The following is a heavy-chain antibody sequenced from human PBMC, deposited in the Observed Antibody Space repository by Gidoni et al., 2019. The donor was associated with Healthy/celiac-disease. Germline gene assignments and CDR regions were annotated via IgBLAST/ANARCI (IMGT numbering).Heavy chain of an antibody. CDR1: FSNAW. V-gene: IGHV3-15*01. CDR2: IKSKTDGGTT. J-gene: IGHJ6*02. CDR3: TTPGERGEDYYYGMDV. Sequence: FSNAWMSWVRQAPGKGLEWVGRIKSKTDGGTTDYAAPVKGRFTISRDDSKNTLYLQMNSLKTEDTAVYYCTTPGERGEDYYYGMDVWGQGTTVTVSS. D-gene: IGHD3-10*01.